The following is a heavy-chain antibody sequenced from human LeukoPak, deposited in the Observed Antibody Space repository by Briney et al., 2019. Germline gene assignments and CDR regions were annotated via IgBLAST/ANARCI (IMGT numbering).Heavy chain of an antibody. J-gene: IGHJ4*02. D-gene: IGHD2-15*01. V-gene: IGHV1-24*01. CDR3: GTAKVFCSGGSCRNYYFDY. CDR1: GYTLTEFS. CDR2: FDPEDGET. Sequence: ASVKVSCKVSGYTLTEFSMHWVRQAPGKGLEWMGGFDPEDGETIYAQKFSGRVTMTEDTSTDTAYMELSSLRSEDTAVYYCGTAKVFCSGGSCRNYYFDYWGQGTLVTVSS.